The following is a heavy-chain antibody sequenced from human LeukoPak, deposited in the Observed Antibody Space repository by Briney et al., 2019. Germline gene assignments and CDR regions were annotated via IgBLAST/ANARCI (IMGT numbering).Heavy chain of an antibody. D-gene: IGHD6-19*01. CDR2: IWYDGSNK. Sequence: GRSLRLSCAASGFTFSSYGMHWVRQAPGKGLEGVAVIWYDGSNKYYADSVKGRFTISRDNSKNTLYLQMNSLRAEDTAVYYCARGGQWLALDYWGQGTLVTVSS. V-gene: IGHV3-33*01. J-gene: IGHJ4*02. CDR1: GFTFSSYG. CDR3: ARGGQWLALDY.